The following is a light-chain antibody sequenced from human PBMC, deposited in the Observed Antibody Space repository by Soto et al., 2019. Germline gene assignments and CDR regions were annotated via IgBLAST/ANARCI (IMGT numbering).Light chain of an antibody. Sequence: DIQMTQSPSSLSASVGDRVTITCRASQSISSYLNWYHQKPGKAPKLLIYSASSLQSGVPSRFSGSGSGTDFTLTISSLQPEDFATYYCQQGYSTPWTFGQGTHVAIK. CDR3: QQGYSTPWT. V-gene: IGKV1-39*01. CDR1: QSISSY. CDR2: SAS. J-gene: IGKJ1*01.